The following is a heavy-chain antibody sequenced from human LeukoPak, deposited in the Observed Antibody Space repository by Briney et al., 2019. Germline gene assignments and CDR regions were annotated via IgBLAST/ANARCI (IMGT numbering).Heavy chain of an antibody. V-gene: IGHV1-2*02. CDR1: GYTFTGYY. CDR2: INPNSGGT. D-gene: IGHD6-13*01. Sequence: GASVEVSCKASGYTFTGYYMHWVRQAPGQGLEWMGWINPNSGGTNCAQKFQGRVTMTRDTSISTAYMELSRLRSDDTAVYYCATSVGSSWYGYWGQGTLVTVSS. CDR3: ATSVGSSWYGY. J-gene: IGHJ4*02.